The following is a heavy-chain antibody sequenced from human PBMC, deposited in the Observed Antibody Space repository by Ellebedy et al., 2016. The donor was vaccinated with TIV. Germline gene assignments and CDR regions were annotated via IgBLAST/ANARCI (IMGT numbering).Heavy chain of an antibody. J-gene: IGHJ4*02. CDR2: INPSVSTA. CDR3: ARSYTLVREWDF. D-gene: IGHD3-10*01. Sequence: ASSVKVSCKASGYGFTTYYIHWVRQAPGQGLEWMGIINPSVSTANHAQKFQGRVTMTSDTSTSTVYMELNSLRSEDTAVYYCARSYTLVREWDFWGQGTLVTVSS. V-gene: IGHV1-46*03. CDR1: GYGFTTYY.